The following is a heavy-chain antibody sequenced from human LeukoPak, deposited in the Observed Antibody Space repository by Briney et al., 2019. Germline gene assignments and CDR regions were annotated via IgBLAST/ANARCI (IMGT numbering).Heavy chain of an antibody. D-gene: IGHD1-26*01. Sequence: GGTLRFSCAASGFTYCSYWMLWDRQAPGQGLLWFLRINTDGSSTNVADDVRGQFTISRDNAKNTLYLQMNSLRAEDTAVYCCTRDLSGTYYGRFDYWGQGTLVSVSS. CDR3: TRDLSGTYYGRFDY. CDR1: GFTYCSYW. V-gene: IGHV3-74*01. CDR2: INTDGSST. J-gene: IGHJ4*02.